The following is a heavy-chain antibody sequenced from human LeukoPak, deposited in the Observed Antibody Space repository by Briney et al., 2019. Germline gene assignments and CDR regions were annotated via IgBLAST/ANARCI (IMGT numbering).Heavy chain of an antibody. CDR1: GGSISSYY. D-gene: IGHD1-26*01. J-gene: IGHJ3*02. CDR2: IYYSGST. Sequence: SETLSLTCTVSGGSISSYYWSWIRQPPGKGLEWIGYIYYSGSTNYNPSLKSRVTISVDTSKNQFSLKLSSVTAADTAVYYCARDDRSYLAFDIWGQGTMVTVSS. V-gene: IGHV4-59*01. CDR3: ARDDRSYLAFDI.